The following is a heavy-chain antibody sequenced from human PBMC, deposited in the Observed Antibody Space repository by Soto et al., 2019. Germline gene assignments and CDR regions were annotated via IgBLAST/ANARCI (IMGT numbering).Heavy chain of an antibody. V-gene: IGHV4-31*03. CDR2: IYYSGST. J-gene: IGHJ4*02. CDR1: GGSISSGGYY. D-gene: IGHD3-22*01. CDR3: ASHYYDSSGYYPNYFDY. Sequence: QVQLQESGPGLVKPSQTLSLTCTVSGGSISSGGYYWSWIRQHPGKGLEWIGYIYYSGSTYYNPSLKIRVTISVDTSKNQFSLKLSSVTAADTAVYYCASHYYDSSGYYPNYFDYWGQGTLVTVSS.